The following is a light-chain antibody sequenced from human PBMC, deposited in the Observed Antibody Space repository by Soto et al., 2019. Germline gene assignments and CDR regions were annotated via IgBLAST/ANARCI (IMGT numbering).Light chain of an antibody. CDR1: QSVGSRS. Sequence: EIVLTQSPGTLSLSPGERATLSCRASQSVGSRSLAWYQQKPGQAPRVLLYGTSERATGIPDRFSGSGSGTDFTLTISRLEPEDFAVYYCQQYGSSGTFGQGTKVDIK. CDR2: GTS. CDR3: QQYGSSGT. V-gene: IGKV3-20*01. J-gene: IGKJ1*01.